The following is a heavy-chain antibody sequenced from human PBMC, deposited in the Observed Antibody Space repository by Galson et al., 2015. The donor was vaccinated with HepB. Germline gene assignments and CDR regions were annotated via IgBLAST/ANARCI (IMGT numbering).Heavy chain of an antibody. V-gene: IGHV3-23*01. CDR2: IGGSGGST. CDR3: AKETDVYYYYYMDV. J-gene: IGHJ6*03. D-gene: IGHD5-24*01. Sequence: LRLSCAASGFTFSSYVTSWVRQAPGKGLEWVSGIGGSGGSTYYSDSVKGRFTISRDNSKNTVYLQMSSLRAEDTAVYYCAKETDVYYYYYMDVWGKGTTVTVSS. CDR1: GFTFSSYV.